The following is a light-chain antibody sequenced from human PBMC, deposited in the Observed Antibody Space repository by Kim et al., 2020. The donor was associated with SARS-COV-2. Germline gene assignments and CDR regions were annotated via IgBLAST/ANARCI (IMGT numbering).Light chain of an antibody. Sequence: PRERTALSSRAGPCVTRTTVIWYQQKRGQSPRVLFYGASTRATGIPDRFSGSGSGTDFTLTISGLEPEDFAVYYCQHYDSSPELTFGGGTKVEIK. CDR3: QHYDSSPELT. CDR2: GAS. CDR1: PCVTRTT. V-gene: IGKV3-20*01. J-gene: IGKJ4*01.